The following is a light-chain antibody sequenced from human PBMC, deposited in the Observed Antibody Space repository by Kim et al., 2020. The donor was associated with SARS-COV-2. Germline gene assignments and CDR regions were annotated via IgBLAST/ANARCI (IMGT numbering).Light chain of an antibody. CDR2: AAS. V-gene: IGKV1-27*01. CDR3: QKYNSAPRT. CDR1: QGISNY. Sequence: GDRVTIACRASQGISNYLAWYQQKPGKVPKLLIYAASTLQSGVPSRFSGSGSGTDFTLTISSLQPEDVATYYCQKYNSAPRTFGQGTKVDIK. J-gene: IGKJ1*01.